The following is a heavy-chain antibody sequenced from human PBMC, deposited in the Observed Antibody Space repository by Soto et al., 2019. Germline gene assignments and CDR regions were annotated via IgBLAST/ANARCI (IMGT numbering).Heavy chain of an antibody. CDR1: GFTFSTYA. J-gene: IGHJ4*02. Sequence: GGSLRLSCAASGFTFSTYAMSWVRQAPGRGLEWVSAVKNTGAYTYYADSVKGRFTISRDNSKNTLYLQMNSLRGEDTAVYYCAKVKVAGQNYFDSWGQGTLVTVSS. CDR2: VKNTGAYT. D-gene: IGHD6-19*01. CDR3: AKVKVAGQNYFDS. V-gene: IGHV3-23*01.